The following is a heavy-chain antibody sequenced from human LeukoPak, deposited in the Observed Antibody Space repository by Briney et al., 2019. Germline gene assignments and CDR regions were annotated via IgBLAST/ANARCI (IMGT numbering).Heavy chain of an antibody. J-gene: IGHJ4*02. V-gene: IGHV4-59*01. CDR2: IYYSGSI. D-gene: IGHD3-3*01. CDR1: AGSITTNY. CDR3: ARGSTIFGN. Sequence: SETLSLTCTVSAGSITTNYWGWIRQPPGKGLEWIGHIYYSGSIDYNPSLKSRVTISLDTSKNQFSLRLTSVTAADTAVYYCARGSTIFGNWGQGTLVTVSS.